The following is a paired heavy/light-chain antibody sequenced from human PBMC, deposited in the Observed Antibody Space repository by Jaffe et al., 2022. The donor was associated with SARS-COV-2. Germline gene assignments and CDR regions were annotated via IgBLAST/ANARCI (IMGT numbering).Heavy chain of an antibody. CDR3: AKEGVWNGRGSYVDK. CDR1: GFIFSGYG. Sequence: QVPLAESGGGVAQPGRSLRLSCAASGFIFSGYGMHWVRQAPGKGLEWVAFISYDGSNQQYAESVRGRFTVSRDNSRNTLFLQMTRLRVDDTGTYFCAKEGVWNGRGSYVDKWGQGTQVTVTS. V-gene: IGHV3-30*18. J-gene: IGHJ4*02. CDR2: ISYDGSNQ. D-gene: IGHD1-1*01.
Light chain of an antibody. J-gene: IGKJ2*01. CDR1: QGISSH. CDR3: QQVTSFPFT. V-gene: IGKV1-9*01. Sequence: DIQLTQSPSFLSASVGDRVTITCRASQGISSHLAWYQQQPGGAPKVLIYAASTLQNGVPSRFSGSGSGTEFTLTISNLQTEDFAVYYCQQVTSFPFTFGRGTKLEIK. CDR2: AAS.